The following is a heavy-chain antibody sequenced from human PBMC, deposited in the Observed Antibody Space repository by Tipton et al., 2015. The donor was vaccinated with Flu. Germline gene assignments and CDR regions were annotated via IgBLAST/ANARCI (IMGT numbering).Heavy chain of an antibody. V-gene: IGHV4-39*07. CDR2: IYYSGST. CDR1: GGSISSSSYY. J-gene: IGHJ6*02. D-gene: IGHD2-21*02. Sequence: TLSLTCTVSGGSISSSSYYWGWIRQPPGKGLERIGSIYYSGSTYYNPSLKSRVTISVDTSKNQFSLKLSSVTAADTAVYYCARDPTADSVLTAIVYYYYGMEVWGQGTTVTVSS. CDR3: ARDPTADSVLTAIVYYYYGMEV.